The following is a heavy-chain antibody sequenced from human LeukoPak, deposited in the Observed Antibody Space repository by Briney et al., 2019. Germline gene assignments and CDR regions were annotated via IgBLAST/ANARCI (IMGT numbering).Heavy chain of an antibody. CDR1: GFSFTIAW. Sequence: GGSLRLSCAAPGFSFTIAWMVWVRRAPGKELEWVGRIQSNLDGGTTDFAAPVKGRFTISRDDLARTVYLEMNNLKADDTGVYYCTTDFSHFDFSSGYCSYWGQGSLVTVSS. D-gene: IGHD3-3*01. J-gene: IGHJ4*02. CDR3: TTDFSHFDFSSGYCSY. CDR2: IQSNLDGGTT. V-gene: IGHV3-15*01.